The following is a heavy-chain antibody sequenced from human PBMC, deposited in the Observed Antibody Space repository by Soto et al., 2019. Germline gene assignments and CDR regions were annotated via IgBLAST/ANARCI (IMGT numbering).Heavy chain of an antibody. J-gene: IGHJ6*03. V-gene: IGHV4-59*08. D-gene: IGHD2-2*01. CDR1: GGSISSDY. CDR3: ARLRGGYCSSTSCYPSRSYYYYMDV. Sequence: SEALSLTYTVSGGSISSDYWSWIRQPPWKGLEWIGYIYYSGSTNYNPSLKSRVTISVDTSKNQFSLKLSSVTAADTAVYYCARLRGGYCSSTSCYPSRSYYYYMDVWGKGTTVTVSS. CDR2: IYYSGST.